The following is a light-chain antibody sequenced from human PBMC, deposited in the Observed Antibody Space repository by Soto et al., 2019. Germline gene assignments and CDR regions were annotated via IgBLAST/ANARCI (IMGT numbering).Light chain of an antibody. Sequence: EIVMTRPPATLSVYPVERATLSCRASQSVSSNLAWYQQKPGQDHRLLIYGASTRATDITDRFSGSGSGTEFTLTIRSMQPDDFATYYCKQYNSYPWPFGPGNKLDI. V-gene: IGKV3-15*01. J-gene: IGKJ1*01. CDR1: QSVSSN. CDR3: KQYNSYPWP. CDR2: GAS.